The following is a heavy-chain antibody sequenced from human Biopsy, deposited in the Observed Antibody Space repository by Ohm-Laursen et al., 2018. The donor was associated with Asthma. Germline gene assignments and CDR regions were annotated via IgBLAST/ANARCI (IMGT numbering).Heavy chain of an antibody. D-gene: IGHD3-16*02. CDR3: ARDLHPTNHLGELSEGFDY. Sequence: SLRLSCTASGFTFSSYAMSWVHQAPGKGLEWVSAISGSGGSTYYADSVKGRFTISRDNSKNTPYLQMNSLRAEDTAVYYCARDLHPTNHLGELSEGFDYWGQGTLVTVSS. CDR1: GFTFSSYA. CDR2: ISGSGGST. V-gene: IGHV3-23*01. J-gene: IGHJ4*02.